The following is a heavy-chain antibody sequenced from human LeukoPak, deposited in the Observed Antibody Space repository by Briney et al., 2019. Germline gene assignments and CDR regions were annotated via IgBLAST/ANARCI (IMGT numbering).Heavy chain of an antibody. CDR3: ARLSAGYGGFGELDY. J-gene: IGHJ4*02. Sequence: SETLSLTCAVYGGSFSGYYWSWIRQPPGKGLEWIGEINHSGSTNYNPSLKSRVTISVDTSKNQFSLKLSSVTAADTAVYYCARLSAGYGGFGELDYWGQGTLVTVSS. CDR1: GGSFSGYY. CDR2: INHSGST. D-gene: IGHD3-10*01. V-gene: IGHV4-34*01.